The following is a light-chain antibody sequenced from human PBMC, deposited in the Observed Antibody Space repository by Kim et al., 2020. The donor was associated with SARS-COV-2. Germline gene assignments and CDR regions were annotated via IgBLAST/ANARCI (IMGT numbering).Light chain of an antibody. CDR3: QDRKS. V-gene: IGKV1-9*01. J-gene: IGKJ2*01. CDR1: QGINSF. Sequence: PSSLSAAGGDRVTSTCRASQGINSFLAWYQQKPGKSPKLLIYAASTLQSEVPSRFSGSGVGTEFTLTISSLQPEDFGTYYCQDRKSFGQGTKLEI. CDR2: AAS.